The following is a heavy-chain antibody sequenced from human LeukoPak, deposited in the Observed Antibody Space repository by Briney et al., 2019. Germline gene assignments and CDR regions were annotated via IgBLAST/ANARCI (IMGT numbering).Heavy chain of an antibody. CDR3: ARNWFDP. CDR1: GFTVSSDY. Sequence: GGFLRLSCAASGFTVSSDYMSWVRQAPGKGLEWVSVIYSGGSTYYADSVKGRFTISRDKSKNTVYLQMNSLRFEDTAMYYCARNWFDPWGQGTLVTVSS. V-gene: IGHV3-53*05. CDR2: IYSGGST. J-gene: IGHJ5*02.